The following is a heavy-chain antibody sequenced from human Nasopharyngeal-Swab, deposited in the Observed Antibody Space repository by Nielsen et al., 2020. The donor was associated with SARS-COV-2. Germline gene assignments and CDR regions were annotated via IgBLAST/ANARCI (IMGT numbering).Heavy chain of an antibody. J-gene: IGHJ4*02. CDR1: GFTFSSHA. D-gene: IGHD3-3*01. Sequence: GESLKISCVASGFTFSSHAMSWVRQAPGKGLEWVSGLIENGVDTYYAESVKGRFTVSRDNSRNTLYLQMNSLRAEDTAVYYCARGITWSNDFRGQGTLVTVSS. CDR2: LIENGVDT. CDR3: ARGITWSNDF. V-gene: IGHV3-23*01.